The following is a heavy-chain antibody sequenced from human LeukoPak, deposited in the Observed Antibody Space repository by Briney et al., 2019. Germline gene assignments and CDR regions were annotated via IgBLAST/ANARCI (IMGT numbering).Heavy chain of an antibody. CDR3: ARAYYDILTGLQYYFDY. D-gene: IGHD3-9*01. J-gene: IGHJ4*02. CDR2: IYPGDSDT. Sequence: GESLKISCKGSGYSFTSYWIAWVRQMPGKGLEWMGIIYPGDSDTRYSPSFQGQVTISADKSITTAYLQWSSLKASDTAMYYCARAYYDILTGLQYYFDYWGQGTLVTVSS. CDR1: GYSFTSYW. V-gene: IGHV5-51*01.